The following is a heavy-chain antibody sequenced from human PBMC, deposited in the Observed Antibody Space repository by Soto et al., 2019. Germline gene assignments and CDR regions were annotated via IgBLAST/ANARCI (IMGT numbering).Heavy chain of an antibody. CDR2: MNPNSGNT. CDR3: ARGEYYDFWSGYYRDDYYYYMDV. V-gene: IGHV1-8*01. D-gene: IGHD3-3*01. CDR1: GYTFTSYD. J-gene: IGHJ6*03. Sequence: ASVKVSCKASGYTFTSYDINWVRQATGQGLEWMGWMNPNSGNTGYAQKFQGRVTMTRSTSISTAYMELSSLRSEDTAVYYCARGEYYDFWSGYYRDDYYYYMDVWGKGTTVTVSS.